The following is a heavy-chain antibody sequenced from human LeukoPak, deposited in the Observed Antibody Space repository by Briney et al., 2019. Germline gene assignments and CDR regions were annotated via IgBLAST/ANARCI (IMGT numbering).Heavy chain of an antibody. CDR3: ARHYSSSSPFDY. Sequence: GESLKISCKGSGYSFTSYWIGWVRQMPGKGLEWMGIIYPSDSYTNYSPSFQGHVTISADKSISTAYLQWSSLKASDTAMYYCARHYSSSSPFDYWGQGTLVTVSS. J-gene: IGHJ4*02. CDR1: GYSFTSYW. V-gene: IGHV5-51*01. CDR2: IYPSDSYT. D-gene: IGHD6-6*01.